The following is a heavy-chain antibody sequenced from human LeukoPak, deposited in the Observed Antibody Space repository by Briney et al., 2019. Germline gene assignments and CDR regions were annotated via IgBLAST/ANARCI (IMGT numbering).Heavy chain of an antibody. D-gene: IGHD2-8*01. Sequence: GGSLRLSCAASGFTFDDYAMHWVRQAPGKGLEWVSGISWNSGSIGYADSVKGRFTISRDNAKNSLYLQMNSLRVEDTAVYYCARQGVFNWYFDLWGRGTLVTVSS. CDR3: ARQGVFNWYFDL. CDR1: GFTFDDYA. J-gene: IGHJ2*01. V-gene: IGHV3-9*01. CDR2: ISWNSGSI.